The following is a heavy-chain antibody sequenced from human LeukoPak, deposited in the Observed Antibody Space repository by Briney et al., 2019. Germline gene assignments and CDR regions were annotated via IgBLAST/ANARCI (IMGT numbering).Heavy chain of an antibody. Sequence: SETLSLTCTVSGGSISSYYWSWIRQPPGKGLEWIGYIYYSGSTNFNTSVKMRVAMSVDTSKKQFSLKLSSLTAADTGVYYCARGGTAVIAPYAFDIWGQGTMVTVSS. CDR1: GGSISSYY. J-gene: IGHJ3*02. D-gene: IGHD4-23*01. CDR3: ARGGTAVIAPYAFDI. V-gene: IGHV4-59*01. CDR2: IYYSGST.